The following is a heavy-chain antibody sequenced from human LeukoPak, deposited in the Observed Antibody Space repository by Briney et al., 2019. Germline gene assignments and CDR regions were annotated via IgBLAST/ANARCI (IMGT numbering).Heavy chain of an antibody. D-gene: IGHD3-10*02. CDR1: GFTFSSYG. CDR2: IWYDGSNK. Sequence: PGGSLRLSCAASGFTFSSYGMHWVRQAPGKGLEWVAVIWYDGSNKYYADSVKGRFTISRDNSKNTLYLQMSSLRAEDTAVYYCARDLRVFHSYYGMDVWGQGTTVTVSS. V-gene: IGHV3-33*01. J-gene: IGHJ6*02. CDR3: ARDLRVFHSYYGMDV.